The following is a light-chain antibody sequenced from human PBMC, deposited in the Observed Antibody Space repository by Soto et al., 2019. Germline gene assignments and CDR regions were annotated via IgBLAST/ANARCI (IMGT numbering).Light chain of an antibody. CDR3: GADHGSGSNFVYL. CDR2: VGTGGIVR. J-gene: IGLJ2*01. CDR1: SAYSNYK. Sequence: QLVLTQPPSASASLGDSVTLTCTLSSAYSNYKVDWYQQRPGKGPRFVMRVGTGGIVRSKADGIPDRFSVLGSGLIRDLTIRNIQEEDESDNHFGADHGSGSNFVYLFGGGTKLTVL. V-gene: IGLV9-49*01.